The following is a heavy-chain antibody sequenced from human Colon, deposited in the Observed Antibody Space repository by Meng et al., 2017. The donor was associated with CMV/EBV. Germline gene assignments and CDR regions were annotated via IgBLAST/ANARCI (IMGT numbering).Heavy chain of an antibody. D-gene: IGHD5-18*01. CDR2: VYHTGTT. Sequence: GASVSSSTYYWGWIRQPPGKPLEWIGNVYHTGTTYYNPSLKSRLIMSVDASTNQFSLYLSSVTAADTAVYFCVKAPWLRLWFGAFDTWSQGTMVTVSS. CDR3: VKAPWLRLWFGAFDT. V-gene: IGHV4-39*01. J-gene: IGHJ3*02. CDR1: GASVSSSTYY.